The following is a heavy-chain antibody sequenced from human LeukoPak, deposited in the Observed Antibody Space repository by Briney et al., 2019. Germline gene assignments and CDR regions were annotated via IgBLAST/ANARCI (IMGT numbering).Heavy chain of an antibody. CDR1: GFTFSSYA. J-gene: IGHJ4*02. Sequence: PGGSLRLSCAASGFTFSSYAMSWVRQAPGKGLEWVPAISGSGGSTYYADSVKGRFTISRDNSKNTLYLQMNSLRAEDTAVYYCRLVATDYFDYWGQGTLVTVSS. V-gene: IGHV3-23*01. D-gene: IGHD5-12*01. CDR3: RLVATDYFDY. CDR2: ISGSGGST.